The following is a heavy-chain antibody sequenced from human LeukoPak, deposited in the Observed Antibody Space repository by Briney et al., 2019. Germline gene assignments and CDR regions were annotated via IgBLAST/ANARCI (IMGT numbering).Heavy chain of an antibody. D-gene: IGHD1-26*01. CDR3: ARDSAVRYFDY. Sequence: PGGSLRLSCAASGFTFSNHGMHWVRQAPGKGLEWVALIWYDGTKKYYADSGKGRLHISRDNSKDSLYLEMKSLRAEDTALYYCARDSAVRYFDYWGQGTLVTVSS. J-gene: IGHJ4*02. CDR1: GFTFSNHG. CDR2: IWYDGTKK. V-gene: IGHV3-33*01.